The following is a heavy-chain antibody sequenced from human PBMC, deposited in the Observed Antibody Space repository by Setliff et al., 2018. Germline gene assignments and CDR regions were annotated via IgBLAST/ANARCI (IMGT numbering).Heavy chain of an antibody. D-gene: IGHD4-4*01. Sequence: SETLSLTCAVYGGSFSGYYWSWIRQPPGKGLEWIGEINHSGSTNYNPSLKSRVTISVDTSKNQFSLKLTSVTAADAAVYYCARAYSYYYYYMDVWGKGTTVTVSS. CDR2: INHSGST. CDR1: GGSFSGYY. CDR3: ARAYSYYYYYMDV. J-gene: IGHJ6*03. V-gene: IGHV4-34*01.